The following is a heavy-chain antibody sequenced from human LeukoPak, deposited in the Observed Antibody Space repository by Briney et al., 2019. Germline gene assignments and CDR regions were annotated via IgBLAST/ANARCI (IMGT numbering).Heavy chain of an antibody. CDR1: GFTFSSYA. CDR3: TKGRSGMSN. V-gene: IGHV3-23*01. CDR2: IGTSSSTT. J-gene: IGHJ4*02. Sequence: PGGSLRLSCAASGFTFSSYAMSWVRQAPGKGLEWVSTIGTSSSTTFYADSVKGRFTISRDNSENTLYLQMSSLRAEDTALYYCTKGRSGMSNWGQGTLVTVSS. D-gene: IGHD6-13*01.